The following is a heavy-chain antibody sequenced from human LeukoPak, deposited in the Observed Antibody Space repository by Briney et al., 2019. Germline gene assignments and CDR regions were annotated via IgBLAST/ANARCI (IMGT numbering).Heavy chain of an antibody. CDR1: GYAFTSYG. J-gene: IGHJ4*02. D-gene: IGHD3-9*01. CDR3: ARGYFDWILDYYFDY. Sequence: ASVKVSCKASGYAFTSYGISWVRQAPGQGLEWMGWISAYNGNTNYAQKLQGRVTMTTDTSTSTAYMELRSLRSDDTAVYYCARGYFDWILDYYFDYWGQGTLVTVSS. CDR2: ISAYNGNT. V-gene: IGHV1-18*01.